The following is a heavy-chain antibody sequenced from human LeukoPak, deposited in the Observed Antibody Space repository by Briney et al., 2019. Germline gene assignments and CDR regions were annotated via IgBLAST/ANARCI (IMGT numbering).Heavy chain of an antibody. CDR2: MSSGNSYI. D-gene: IGHD3-10*01. J-gene: IGHJ1*01. V-gene: IGHV3-21*04. CDR1: GFTFSRHS. CDR3: AKDLITMVRGVLHH. Sequence: GGSLRLSCVGSGFTFSRHSMHWVRQAPGKGLEWISSMSSGNSYIYYAGSVKGRFTISRDNSKNTLYLQMNSLRAEDTAVYYCAKDLITMVRGVLHHWGQGTLVTVSS.